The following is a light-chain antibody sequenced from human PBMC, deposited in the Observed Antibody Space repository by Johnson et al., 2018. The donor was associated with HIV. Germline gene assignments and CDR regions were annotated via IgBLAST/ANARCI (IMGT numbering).Light chain of an antibody. J-gene: IGLJ1*01. V-gene: IGLV1-51*02. CDR3: GTWDSSLSSSV. CDR2: EDN. CDR1: SSNIENNY. Sequence: QSMLTQPPSVSAAPGQKVTISCSGSSSNIENNYVSWYQQLPGTAPKLLIYEDNRRPSGTPDRFSGSKSGTSATLGITGLQTGDEADYYCGTWDSSLSSSVFETGTKVTVL.